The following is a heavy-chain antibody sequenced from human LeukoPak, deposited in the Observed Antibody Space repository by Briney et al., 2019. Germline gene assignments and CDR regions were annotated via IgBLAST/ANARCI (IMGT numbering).Heavy chain of an antibody. CDR3: ARVRYCSGGSCYYFDY. Sequence: PSETLSLTCTVSGGSISSYYWSWIRQPPGKGLEWIGYIYYSGSTNYNPSLKSRVTISVDTSKNQFSLKLSSVTAADTAVYYCARVRYCSGGSCYYFDYWGQGTLVTVSS. CDR1: GGSISSYY. V-gene: IGHV4-59*01. J-gene: IGHJ4*02. D-gene: IGHD2-15*01. CDR2: IYYSGST.